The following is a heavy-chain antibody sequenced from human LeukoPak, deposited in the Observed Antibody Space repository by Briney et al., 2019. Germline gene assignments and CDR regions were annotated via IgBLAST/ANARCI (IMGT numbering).Heavy chain of an antibody. CDR2: INPNSGGT. D-gene: IGHD1-26*01. Sequence: AAVTVSFKGSGYTFTGYYMHWVGQAPGQGGEGVGWINPNSGGTNYAQKFQGRVTMTRDTSISTAYMELSRLRSDDTALYHCASGRWEPYDAFDIWGQGTMVTVSS. J-gene: IGHJ3*02. V-gene: IGHV1-2*02. CDR3: ASGRWEPYDAFDI. CDR1: GYTFTGYY.